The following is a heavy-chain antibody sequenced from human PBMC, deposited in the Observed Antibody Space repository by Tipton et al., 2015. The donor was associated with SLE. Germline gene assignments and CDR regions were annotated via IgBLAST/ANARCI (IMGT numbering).Heavy chain of an antibody. J-gene: IGHJ3*02. D-gene: IGHD4-11*01. Sequence: LRLSCAVSAYSISSGYYWGWIRQPPGKGLEWIGSIYHSGSTYYNASLKSRVTISVDTSKNQFSLKLSSVTAADTAVYYCAREVTDYSCDAFDIWGQGTMVTVSS. CDR3: AREVTDYSCDAFDI. CDR1: AYSISSGYY. V-gene: IGHV4-38-2*02. CDR2: IYHSGST.